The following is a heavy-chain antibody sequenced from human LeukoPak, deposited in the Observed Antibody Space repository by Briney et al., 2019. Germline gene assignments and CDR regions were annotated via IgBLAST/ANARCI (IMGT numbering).Heavy chain of an antibody. J-gene: IGHJ6*02. CDR3: ASVIPSYGMDV. CDR2: INPSGGST. V-gene: IGHV1-46*01. CDR1: GYTFTSYY. D-gene: IGHD2-2*02. Sequence: ASVKVYCSAYGYTFTSYYMHWVRQAPGHGLEWMGIINPSGGSTSYAQKFQGRVTMTRDTSTSTVYMELSSLRSEDTAVYYCASVIPSYGMDVWGQGTTVTVSS.